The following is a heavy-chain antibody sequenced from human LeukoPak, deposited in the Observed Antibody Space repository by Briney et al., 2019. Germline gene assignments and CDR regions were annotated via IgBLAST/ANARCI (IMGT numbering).Heavy chain of an antibody. V-gene: IGHV3-23*01. CDR3: ARDDDWGRFNH. J-gene: IGHJ1*01. CDR2: ISPRGDIT. Sequence: GGSLRLSCAASGFSFRSHGMNWVRQAPGKGLEWVSGISPRGDITYYKDSVRGRFTISRDNFKNTVSLQLNSLRAEDTAMYYCARDDDWGRFNHWGQGTLVTVSS. CDR1: GFSFRSHG. D-gene: IGHD3-16*01.